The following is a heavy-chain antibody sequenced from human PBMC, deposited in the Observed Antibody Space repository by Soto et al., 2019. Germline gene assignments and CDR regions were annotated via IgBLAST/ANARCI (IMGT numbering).Heavy chain of an antibody. V-gene: IGHV2-26*04. CDR3: ASTSSTSWYWFDP. Sequence: QVTVKESGPVLVKPTETLTLTCTVSGFSLSNAGLGVSWIRQPPGKALEWLAHIFSNDEKSYRTSLKSRLTLSKNTSKSQVVLTMTNMDPVDTATYFCASTSSTSWYWFDPWGQGTLVTVSS. CDR2: IFSNDEK. D-gene: IGHD6-13*01. CDR1: GFSLSNAGLG. J-gene: IGHJ5*02.